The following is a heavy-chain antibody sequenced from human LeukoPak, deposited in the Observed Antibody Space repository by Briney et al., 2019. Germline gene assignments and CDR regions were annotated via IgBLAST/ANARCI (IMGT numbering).Heavy chain of an antibody. CDR2: INHSGST. V-gene: IGHV4-34*01. CDR1: GGSFSGYY. D-gene: IGHD6-19*01. CDR3: ARSPGYSSGLHFDY. Sequence: SETLSLTCAVYGGSFSGYYWSWIRQPPGKGLEWIGEINHSGSTNYNPSLKSRVTISVDTSKNQFSLKLSSVTTADTAVYYCARSPGYSSGLHFDYWGRGTLVTVSS. J-gene: IGHJ4*02.